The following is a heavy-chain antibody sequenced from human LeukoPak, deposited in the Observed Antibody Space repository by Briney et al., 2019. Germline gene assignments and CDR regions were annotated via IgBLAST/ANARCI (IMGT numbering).Heavy chain of an antibody. J-gene: IGHJ4*02. CDR1: GYTFTSYG. Sequence: ASVKVSCKASGYTFTSYGISWVRQAPGQGLEWMGWVSAYNGSTNYAQKLQGRVTMTRDTSTSTVYMEPSSLRSEDTAVYYCARAFPRDSSSWPKRTYYFDYWGQGTLVTVSS. CDR3: ARAFPRDSSSWPKRTYYFDY. CDR2: VSAYNGST. D-gene: IGHD6-13*01. V-gene: IGHV1-18*01.